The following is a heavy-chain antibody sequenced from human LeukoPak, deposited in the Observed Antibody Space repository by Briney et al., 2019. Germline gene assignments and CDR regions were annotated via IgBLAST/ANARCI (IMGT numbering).Heavy chain of an antibody. CDR3: ATSNSGNNRYGMDV. Sequence: SETLSLTCAVYGGSFRGYVWNWIRQPPGKGPEWMGEINHSGSTNSNPSLKSRVTISVNTSKNQFSLKLTSVTAADTAVYYCATSNSGNNRYGMDVWGQGITVTVSS. CDR1: GGSFRGYV. CDR2: INHSGST. J-gene: IGHJ6*02. V-gene: IGHV4-34*01. D-gene: IGHD1-26*01.